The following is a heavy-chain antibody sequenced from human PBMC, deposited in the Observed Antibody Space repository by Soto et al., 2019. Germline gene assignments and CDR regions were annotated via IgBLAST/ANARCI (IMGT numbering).Heavy chain of an antibody. Sequence: EVQLVESGGGLVQWGGSLRLSCAASGFTFSSYSVNWVRQASGKGLEWISYISSGSKTIYYADSVKGRFTVSRDNAKNSQYLQMNSLRDEDTAVYYCTREDILGARSFDYWGQGTLVTVSS. CDR2: ISSGSKTI. CDR3: TREDILGARSFDY. V-gene: IGHV3-48*02. CDR1: GFTFSSYS. D-gene: IGHD1-26*01. J-gene: IGHJ4*02.